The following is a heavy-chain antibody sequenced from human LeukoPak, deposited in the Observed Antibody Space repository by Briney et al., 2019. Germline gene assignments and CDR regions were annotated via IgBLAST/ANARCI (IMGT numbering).Heavy chain of an antibody. D-gene: IGHD1-26*01. J-gene: IGHJ3*02. CDR2: VDPEDGET. V-gene: IGHV1-69-2*01. CDR1: GYTFTDYY. Sequence: ASVKVSCKVSGYTFTDYYMHWVQQAPGKGLEWMGLVDPEDGETIYAEKFQDRVTITVDTSTDTAYMELSSLRSEDTAVYYCATPRYSGSYGDAFDIWGQGTMVTVSS. CDR3: ATPRYSGSYGDAFDI.